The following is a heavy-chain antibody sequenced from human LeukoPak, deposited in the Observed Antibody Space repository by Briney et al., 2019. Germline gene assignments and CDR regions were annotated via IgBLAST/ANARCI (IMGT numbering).Heavy chain of an antibody. CDR1: GESFSGHY. V-gene: IGHV4-34*01. Sequence: SETLSLTCAVYGESFSGHYWTRIRQPPGKGLEWIGESTHSGSTNYNPSLKSRVTISVDTSKNQFSLKLTSVAAADTAVYHCARGRTGAAAFDFWGPGTLVTVSS. CDR3: ARGRTGAAAFDF. CDR2: STHSGST. J-gene: IGHJ4*02. D-gene: IGHD2-2*01.